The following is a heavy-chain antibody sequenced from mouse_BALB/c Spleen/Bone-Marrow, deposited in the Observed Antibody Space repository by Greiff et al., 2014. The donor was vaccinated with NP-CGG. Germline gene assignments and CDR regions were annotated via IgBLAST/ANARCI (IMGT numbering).Heavy chain of an antibody. CDR3: TRYGNYYFDY. D-gene: IGHD2-1*01. V-gene: IGHV1S81*02. CDR1: GYIFTSYY. CDR2: INPSNGGT. J-gene: IGHJ2*01. Sequence: QVQLKESGAELVKPGASVKLSCKASGYIFTSYYMYWVKQKPGQGLEWIGEINPSNGGTNFNEKFKSKATLTVDKSSSTAYMQLSSLTSEDSAVYYCTRYGNYYFDYWGQGTTLTVSS.